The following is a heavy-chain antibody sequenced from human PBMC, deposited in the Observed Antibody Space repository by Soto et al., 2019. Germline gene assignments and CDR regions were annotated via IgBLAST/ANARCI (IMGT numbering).Heavy chain of an antibody. CDR1: GFTFSDYY. D-gene: IGHD3-3*01. CDR2: ISSSGSTI. Sequence: QVQLVESGGGLVKPGGSLRLSCAASGFTFSDYYMSWIRQAPGKGLEWVSYISSSGSTIYYADSVKGRFTISRDSAKNSSYRQMNSLTADNTAVYYCAMRFLEWSDAFDIWGQGTIVTVSS. J-gene: IGHJ3*02. CDR3: AMRFLEWSDAFDI. V-gene: IGHV3-11*01.